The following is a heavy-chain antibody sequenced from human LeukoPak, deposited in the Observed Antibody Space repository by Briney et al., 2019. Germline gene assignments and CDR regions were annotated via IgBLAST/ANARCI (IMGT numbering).Heavy chain of an antibody. CDR1: VGTFISYA. V-gene: IGHV1-69*13. D-gene: IGHD2-2*02. CDR2: IILIFGTA. J-gene: IGHJ1*01. Sequence: ASVTVSFLSSVGTFISYAISWVRQAPGRGLEWMGGIILIFGTANYAQKFQGRVTITADESTSTAYMELSSLRSEDTAVYYCALELRDHDIVVVPAAIGRQYFQHWGQGTLVTVSS. CDR3: ALELRDHDIVVVPAAIGRQYFQH.